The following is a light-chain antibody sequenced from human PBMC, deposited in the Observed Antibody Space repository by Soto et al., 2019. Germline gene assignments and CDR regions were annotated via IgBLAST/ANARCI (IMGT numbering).Light chain of an antibody. J-gene: IGKJ1*01. CDR3: QHYNSYSEA. Sequence: DIQMTQSPSTLSGSVGDRVTITCRASQTISSWLAWYQQKPGKAPKLLIYKASTLKSGVPSRFSGSGSGTEFTLTISRQQPDDFATSYCQHYNSYSEAFGQGTKVEIK. V-gene: IGKV1-5*03. CDR1: QTISSW. CDR2: KAS.